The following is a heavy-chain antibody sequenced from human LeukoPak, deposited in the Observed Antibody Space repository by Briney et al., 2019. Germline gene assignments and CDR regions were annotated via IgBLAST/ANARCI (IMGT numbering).Heavy chain of an antibody. D-gene: IGHD6-19*01. V-gene: IGHV3-7*01. CDR1: GFTFSSYW. CDR2: IKQDGSEK. Sequence: GGSLRLSCAASGFTFSSYWMSWVRQAPGKGLEWVANIKQDGSEKYYVDSVKGRFTISRDKAKNSLYLQMNSLRAEDTAVYYCAREGVAGTSDYWGQGTLVTVSS. J-gene: IGHJ4*02. CDR3: AREGVAGTSDY.